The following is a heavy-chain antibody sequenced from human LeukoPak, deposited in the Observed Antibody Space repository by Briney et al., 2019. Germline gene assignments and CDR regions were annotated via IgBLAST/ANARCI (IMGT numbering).Heavy chain of an antibody. J-gene: IGHJ4*02. D-gene: IGHD6-19*01. CDR2: ISGSGGST. Sequence: PGGSLRLSCAASGFTFSSYAMSWVRRAPGKGLEWVSAISGSGGSTYYADSVKGRFTIPRDNSKNTLYLQMNSLRAEDTAVYYCASGYSSGWYSDYFDYWGQGTLVTVSS. CDR3: ASGYSSGWYSDYFDY. V-gene: IGHV3-23*01. CDR1: GFTFSSYA.